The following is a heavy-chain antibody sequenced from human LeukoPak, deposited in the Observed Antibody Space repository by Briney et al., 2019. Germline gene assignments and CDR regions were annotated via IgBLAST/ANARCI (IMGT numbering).Heavy chain of an antibody. CDR1: GYTFTSYD. D-gene: IGHD3-22*01. Sequence: ASVKVSCKASGYTFTSYDINWERQATGQGLEWMGWMNPNSGNTGYAQKFQGRVTMTRNTSISTAYMELSSLRSEDTAVYYCARGSRNYDSSGYYLHDAFDIWGQGTMVTVSS. V-gene: IGHV1-8*01. CDR3: ARGSRNYDSSGYYLHDAFDI. CDR2: MNPNSGNT. J-gene: IGHJ3*02.